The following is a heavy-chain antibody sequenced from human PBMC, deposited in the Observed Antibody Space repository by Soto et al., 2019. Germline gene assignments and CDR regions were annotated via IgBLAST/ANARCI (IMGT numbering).Heavy chain of an antibody. Sequence: QLVQSGAEVKKPGSSVKVSCQAFGGTFSKYGVSWVRQAPEQGLQWMGGITPMLGTSTITQRFHDRVTLTADEFTTVAYMELNSLTSEDTAIYYCATYRPGSSGAKWFDPWGQGTLVTVSP. CDR3: ATYRPGSSGAKWFDP. J-gene: IGHJ5*02. V-gene: IGHV1-69*01. CDR2: ITPMLGTS. CDR1: GGTFSKYG. D-gene: IGHD6-19*01.